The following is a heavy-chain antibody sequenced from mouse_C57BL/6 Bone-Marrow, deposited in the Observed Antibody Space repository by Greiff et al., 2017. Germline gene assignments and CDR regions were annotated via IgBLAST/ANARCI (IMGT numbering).Heavy chain of an antibody. CDR3: ARRSTMVTGWFAY. CDR2: INPSNGGT. Sequence: FQLQQPGTELVKPGASVKLSCKASGYTFTSYWMHWVKQRPGQGLEWIGNINPSNGGTNYNEKFKSKATLTVDKSSSTAYMQLSSLTSEDSAVYYCARRSTMVTGWFAYWGQGTLVTVSA. D-gene: IGHD2-2*01. J-gene: IGHJ3*01. CDR1: GYTFTSYW. V-gene: IGHV1-53*01.